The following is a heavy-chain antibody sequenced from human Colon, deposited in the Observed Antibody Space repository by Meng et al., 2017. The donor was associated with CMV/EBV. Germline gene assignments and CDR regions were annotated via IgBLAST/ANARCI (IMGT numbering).Heavy chain of an antibody. Sequence: GESLKISCEVSGVTVNSDYINWVRQAPGKGLEWISVLYAGGTPYYAESVRGRFTISRDNSKNTLYLQMNNLRPEDTAVYYCARDLPGPTTVTYPTYYYYGMDVWGQGTTVTVSS. CDR3: ARDLPGPTTVTYPTYYYYGMDV. CDR2: LYAGGTP. V-gene: IGHV3-66*02. D-gene: IGHD4-17*01. J-gene: IGHJ6*02. CDR1: GVTVNSDY.